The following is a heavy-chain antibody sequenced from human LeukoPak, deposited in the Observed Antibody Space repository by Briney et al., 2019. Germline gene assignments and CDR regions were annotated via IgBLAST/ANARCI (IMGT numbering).Heavy chain of an antibody. CDR3: ARMVYSSSWFPSQ. J-gene: IGHJ4*02. CDR1: GGTFSSYA. V-gene: IGHV1-69*04. Sequence: SVSVSCKASGGTFSSYAISWVRHAPGQGLEWMGRIIPILGIANYAQKFQGRVTITADKSTSTAYMELSSLRSEDTAVYYCARMVYSSSWFPSQWGQGTLGTVSA. D-gene: IGHD6-13*01. CDR2: IIPILGIA.